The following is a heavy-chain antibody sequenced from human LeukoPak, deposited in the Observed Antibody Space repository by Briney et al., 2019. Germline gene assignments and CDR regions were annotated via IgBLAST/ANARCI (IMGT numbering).Heavy chain of an antibody. D-gene: IGHD5-24*01. CDR3: AKGGDGYNLDY. V-gene: IGHV3-23*01. CDR1: GFTFSSCG. J-gene: IGHJ4*02. CDR2: ISGSGGST. Sequence: GGSLRLSCAASGFTFSSCGMSWVRQAPGKGLEWVSAISGSGGSTYYADSVKGRFTISRDNSKNTLYLQMNSLRAEDTAVYYCAKGGDGYNLDYWGQGTLVTVSS.